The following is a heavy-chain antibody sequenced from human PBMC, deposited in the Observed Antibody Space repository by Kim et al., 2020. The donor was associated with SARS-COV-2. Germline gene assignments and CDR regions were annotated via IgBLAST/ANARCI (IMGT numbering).Heavy chain of an antibody. CDR2: IYYSGST. D-gene: IGHD3-22*01. CDR3: ASAIYYYDSSGYFDAFDI. CDR1: GGSISSSSYY. V-gene: IGHV4-39*01. J-gene: IGHJ3*02. Sequence: SETLSLTCTVSGGSISSSSYYWGWIRQPPGKGLEWIGSIYYSGSTYYNPSLKSRVTISVDTSKNQFSLKLSSVTAADTAVYYCASAIYYYDSSGYFDAFDIWGQGTMVTVSS.